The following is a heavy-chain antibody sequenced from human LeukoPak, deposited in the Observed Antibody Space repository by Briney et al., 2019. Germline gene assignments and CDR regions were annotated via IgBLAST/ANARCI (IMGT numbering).Heavy chain of an antibody. Sequence: GGSLRLSCAASGFTFSSYWMSWVRQAPGKGLEWVSYISSSGSTIYYADSVKGRFTISRDNAKNSLYLQMSSLRAEDTAVYYCAELGITMIGGVWGKGTTVTISS. CDR1: GFTFSSYW. J-gene: IGHJ6*04. CDR2: ISSSGSTI. V-gene: IGHV3-48*04. CDR3: AELGITMIGGV. D-gene: IGHD3-10*02.